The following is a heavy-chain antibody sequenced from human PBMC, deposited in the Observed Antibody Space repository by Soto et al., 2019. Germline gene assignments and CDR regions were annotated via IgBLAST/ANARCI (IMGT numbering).Heavy chain of an antibody. Sequence: QVQLVQSGAEVKKPGASVKVSCKASGYTFTSYGISWVRQAPGQGLEWMGWISDYNGNTNYAQKLQGRVTMTTDTPTSTAYMELRSLRSDDTTVYYSARHKLTPGSTSPRTYYYYYYMDVCGKGTTVTVSS. J-gene: IGHJ6*03. CDR2: ISDYNGNT. D-gene: IGHD2-2*01. V-gene: IGHV1-18*01. CDR1: GYTFTSYG. CDR3: ARHKLTPGSTSPRTYYYYYYMDV.